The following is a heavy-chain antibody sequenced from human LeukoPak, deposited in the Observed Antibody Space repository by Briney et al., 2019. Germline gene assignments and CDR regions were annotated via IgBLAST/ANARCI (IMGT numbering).Heavy chain of an antibody. J-gene: IGHJ4*02. CDR3: ARGGIVVVVAANPPAY. D-gene: IGHD2-15*01. V-gene: IGHV3-23*01. CDR2: ISGSGGST. CDR1: GFTFSSYA. Sequence: GGSLRLSCAASGFTFSSYAMSWVRQAPGKGLEWVSAISGSGGSTYYADSVKGRFTISRDNSKNTLYLQMNSLRAEDTAVYYCARGGIVVVVAANPPAYWGQGTLVTVSS.